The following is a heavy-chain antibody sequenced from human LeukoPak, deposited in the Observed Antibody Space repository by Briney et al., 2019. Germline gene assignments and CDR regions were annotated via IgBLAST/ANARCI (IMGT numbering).Heavy chain of an antibody. Sequence: GGSLRLSCEASGFTFSSYWMNWVRQAPGKGLEWVANIKQDGSEKYYVDSVKGRFTISRDNAKNSLYLQMNSLRDEDTAIYYCARVGSDYYGSGTYSGVSWGQGTLVTVSS. V-gene: IGHV3-7*01. CDR1: GFTFSSYW. CDR2: IKQDGSEK. J-gene: IGHJ5*02. CDR3: ARVGSDYYGSGTYSGVS. D-gene: IGHD3-10*01.